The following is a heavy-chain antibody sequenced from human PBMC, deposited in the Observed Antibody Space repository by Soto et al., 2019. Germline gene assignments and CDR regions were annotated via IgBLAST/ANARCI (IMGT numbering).Heavy chain of an antibody. CDR1: GGSISSGDYY. CDR2: IYYSGST. CDR3: ARDSYYYDSSGYSRAPYYYYYYGMDV. J-gene: IGHJ6*02. D-gene: IGHD3-22*01. V-gene: IGHV4-30-4*01. Sequence: SETLSLTCTVSGGSISSGDYYWSWIRQPPGKGLEWIGYIYYSGSTYYNPSLKSRATISVDTSKNQFSLKLSSVTAADTAVYYCARDSYYYDSSGYSRAPYYYYYYGMDVWGQGTTVTVSS.